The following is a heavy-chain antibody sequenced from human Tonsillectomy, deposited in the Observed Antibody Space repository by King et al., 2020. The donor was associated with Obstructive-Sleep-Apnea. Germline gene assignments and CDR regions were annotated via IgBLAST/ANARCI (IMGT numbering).Heavy chain of an antibody. V-gene: IGHV3-9*01. Sequence: VQLVESGGGLAQPGRSLRLSCEVSGLNVADYAMHWVRQPPGKGLEWVSGITWNSDYIAYADSVKGRFTVSRDNAKNSLYLQMNSLRVDDTALYYCAKDMGAAENYWGQGTLVTVSS. CDR2: ITWNSDYI. D-gene: IGHD6-13*01. CDR3: AKDMGAAENY. J-gene: IGHJ4*02. CDR1: GLNVADYA.